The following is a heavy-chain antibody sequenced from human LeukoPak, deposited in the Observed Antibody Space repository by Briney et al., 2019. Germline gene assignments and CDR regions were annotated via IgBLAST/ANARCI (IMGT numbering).Heavy chain of an antibody. V-gene: IGHV4-34*01. CDR3: ARTFFNFWSGYYTYYFDY. CDR1: GGSFSGYY. D-gene: IGHD3-3*01. CDR2: INHSGST. Sequence: PSETLSLTCAVYGGSFSGYYWSWICQPPGKGLEWIGEINHSGSTNYNPSLKSRVTISVDTSKNQFSLKLSSVTAADTAVYYCARTFFNFWSGYYTYYFDYWGQGTLVTVSS. J-gene: IGHJ4*02.